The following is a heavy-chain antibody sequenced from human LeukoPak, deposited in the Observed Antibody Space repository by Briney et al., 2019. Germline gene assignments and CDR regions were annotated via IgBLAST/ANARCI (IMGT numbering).Heavy chain of an antibody. D-gene: IGHD3-9*01. CDR1: GFTFGDYA. CDR3: TREYYDILTGPADYYYMDV. V-gene: IGHV3-49*03. J-gene: IGHJ6*03. CDR2: IRSKAYGGTT. Sequence: GGSLRLSCTASGFTFGDYAMSWFRQAPGKGLEWVGFIRSKAYGGTTEYAASVKGRFTISRDDSKSIAYLQMNSLKTEDTAVYYCTREYYDILTGPADYYYMDVWGKGTTVTVS.